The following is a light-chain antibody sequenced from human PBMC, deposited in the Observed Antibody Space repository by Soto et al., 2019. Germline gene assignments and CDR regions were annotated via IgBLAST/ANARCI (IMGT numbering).Light chain of an antibody. CDR1: QRVLYSSNRKSY. V-gene: IGKV4-1*01. CDR3: QQYYSSPRT. Sequence: DIMMPQSPDSLAVSLGERATINCKSSQRVLYSSNRKSYLAWYQQKPGQAPKLLIHSASTRESGVPDRFSGSGSGTDFTLTISSLQAEDVAVYYCQQYYSSPRTFGQGTKVEIK. CDR2: SAS. J-gene: IGKJ1*01.